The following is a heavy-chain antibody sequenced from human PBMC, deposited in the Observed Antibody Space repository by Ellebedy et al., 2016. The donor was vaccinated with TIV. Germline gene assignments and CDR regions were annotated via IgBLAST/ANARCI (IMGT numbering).Heavy chain of an antibody. V-gene: IGHV3-23*01. CDR1: GFRLSTHG. D-gene: IGHD5-18*01. CDR3: AKDASWIQGGYLDY. Sequence: GGSLRLSCVASGFRLSTHGMHWVRQAPGKGLEWVSGIGGNGDNIYYADSVKGRFTISRDNSKKNVYLQMNSLRAEDTALYYCAKDASWIQGGYLDYWGQGTLVTVSS. CDR2: IGGNGDNI. J-gene: IGHJ4*02.